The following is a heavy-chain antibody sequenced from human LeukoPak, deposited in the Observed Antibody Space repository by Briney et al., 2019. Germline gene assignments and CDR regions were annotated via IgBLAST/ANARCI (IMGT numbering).Heavy chain of an antibody. Sequence: GGSLRLSCAASGFTSSSYGMHWVRQAPGKGLEWVAVIWYDGSNKYYADSVKGRFTISRDNSKNTLYLQMNSLRAEDTAVYYCAREEWNYGGGNFDYWGQGTLVTVSS. CDR2: IWYDGSNK. CDR3: AREEWNYGGGNFDY. CDR1: GFTSSSYG. D-gene: IGHD4-23*01. V-gene: IGHV3-33*01. J-gene: IGHJ4*02.